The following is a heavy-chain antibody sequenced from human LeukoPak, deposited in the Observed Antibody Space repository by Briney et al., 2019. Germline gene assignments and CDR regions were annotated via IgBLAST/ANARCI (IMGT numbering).Heavy chain of an antibody. J-gene: IGHJ6*03. Sequence: SGGSLRLSCAASGFTFSDYYMSWIRQAPGKGLEWVSFISNSATTTDYADSVKGRFTISRDNAKNSLYLQMNSLRAEDTAVYYCARVLRYCSGGNCYSGGLGYMDVWGKGTTVTISS. V-gene: IGHV3-11*01. CDR3: ARVLRYCSGGNCYSGGLGYMDV. D-gene: IGHD2-15*01. CDR2: ISNSATTT. CDR1: GFTFSDYY.